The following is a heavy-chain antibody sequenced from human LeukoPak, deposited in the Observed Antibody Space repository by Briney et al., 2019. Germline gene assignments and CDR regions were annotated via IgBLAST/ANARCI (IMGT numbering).Heavy chain of an antibody. CDR2: IYPADSDT. CDR1: GYSFPNYW. D-gene: IGHD3-10*01. V-gene: IGHV5-51*01. CDR3: ATSNYGSGPPYYFDY. Sequence: GESLKISCKGSGYSFPNYWVGWVRQMPGKGLEWMGIIYPADSDTRYSPSFQGQVTISADKSISTAYLQWSSLKASDTAMYYCATSNYGSGPPYYFDYWGQGTLVTVSS. J-gene: IGHJ4*02.